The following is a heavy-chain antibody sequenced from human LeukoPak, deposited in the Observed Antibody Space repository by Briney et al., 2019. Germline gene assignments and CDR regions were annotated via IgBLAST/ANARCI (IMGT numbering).Heavy chain of an antibody. Sequence: SETLSLTCTVSGGSISSGDYYWSWHRQPPGKGLEWIGYIYYSGSTYYNPSLKSRVTISVDTSKNQFSLKLSSVTAADTAVYYCARYYGDYGVDWFDPWGQGTLVTVSS. CDR2: IYYSGST. J-gene: IGHJ5*02. V-gene: IGHV4-30-4*01. CDR1: GGSISSGDYY. CDR3: ARYYGDYGVDWFDP. D-gene: IGHD4-17*01.